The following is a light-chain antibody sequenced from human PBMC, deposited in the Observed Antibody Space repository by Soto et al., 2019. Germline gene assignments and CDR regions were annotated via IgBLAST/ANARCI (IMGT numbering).Light chain of an antibody. Sequence: EIVLTQSPGTLSLSPGERATLSCRASQSVSSSYLAWYQQKLGQAPRVLIYGASSRATGITDRFSGSGSGTDFTLTTSRLEPEDFAVYYCQQYGSSPLTFGGGTKVDI. CDR1: QSVSSSY. V-gene: IGKV3-20*01. CDR2: GAS. J-gene: IGKJ4*01. CDR3: QQYGSSPLT.